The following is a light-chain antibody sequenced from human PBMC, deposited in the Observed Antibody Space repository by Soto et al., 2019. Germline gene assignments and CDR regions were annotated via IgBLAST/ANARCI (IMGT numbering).Light chain of an antibody. J-gene: IGKJ1*01. CDR3: QQYNNWPRT. V-gene: IGKV3-15*01. CDR2: GAS. CDR1: QSVSSN. Sequence: ENVSTQSPGTLSLSPGERATLSCRASQSVSSNLAWYQQKPGQAPRLLIYGASTRATGIPARFSGSGSGTEFTLTISSLQSEDFAVYYCQQYNNWPRTFGQGTKVDI.